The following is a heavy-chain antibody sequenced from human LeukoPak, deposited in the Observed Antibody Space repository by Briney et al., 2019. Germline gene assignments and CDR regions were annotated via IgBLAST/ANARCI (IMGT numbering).Heavy chain of an antibody. CDR3: TRGGTAAGLYFDL. Sequence: GSLRLSCAVSGFTFSSYWMNWVRQAPGKGLEWVASIRQDGGEKSYVDSVKGRFTISRDNTKNSLYLQMSSLRAEDTAVYYCTRGGTAAGLYFDLWGQGTLVTVSS. CDR1: GFTFSSYW. CDR2: IRQDGGEK. V-gene: IGHV3-7*01. J-gene: IGHJ4*01. D-gene: IGHD6-13*01.